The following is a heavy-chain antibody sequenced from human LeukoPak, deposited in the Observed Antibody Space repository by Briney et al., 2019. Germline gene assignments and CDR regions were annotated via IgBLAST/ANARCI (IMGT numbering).Heavy chain of an antibody. J-gene: IGHJ4*02. CDR3: ARNRNNYDFLTGYPFYFDY. Sequence: GGSLRLSCAASGFTVSSNYMSWVRQAPGKGLEWVSYISSSSSTIYYADSVKGRFTISRDNAKNSLYLQMNSLRAEDTAVYYCARNRNNYDFLTGYPFYFDYWGQGTLVTVSS. CDR2: ISSSSSTI. V-gene: IGHV3-48*04. CDR1: GFTVSSNY. D-gene: IGHD3-9*01.